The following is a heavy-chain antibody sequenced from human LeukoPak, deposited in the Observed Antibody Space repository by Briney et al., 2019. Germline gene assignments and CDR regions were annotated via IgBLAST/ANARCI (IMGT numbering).Heavy chain of an antibody. J-gene: IGHJ6*03. CDR3: ARDGLGTTVTPYPYYYYYYMDV. V-gene: IGHV4-4*07. D-gene: IGHD4-17*01. CDR2: IYTSGST. Sequence: SETLSLTCTVSGGSISSYYWSWIRQPAGKGLEWIGRIYTSGSTNYNPSLKSRVTMSVDTSKNQFSLKLSSVTDADTAVYYCARDGLGTTVTPYPYYYYYYMDVWGKGTTVTVSS. CDR1: GGSISSYY.